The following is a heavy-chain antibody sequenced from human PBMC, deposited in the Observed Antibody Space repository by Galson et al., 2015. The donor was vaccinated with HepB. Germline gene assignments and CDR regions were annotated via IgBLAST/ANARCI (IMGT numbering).Heavy chain of an antibody. J-gene: IGHJ6*02. Sequence: SLRLSCAASGFTLSSYTMNWVRQAPGKGLEWVSSISSNSSYIYYADSVKGRFTISTDKAKNTLYLQMNSLRAEDTAVYYCARDPFVAVAGTYYYYGLDVWGQGTTVTVSS. CDR3: ARDPFVAVAGTYYYYGLDV. CDR2: ISSNSSYI. CDR1: GFTLSSYT. D-gene: IGHD6-13*01. V-gene: IGHV3-21*01.